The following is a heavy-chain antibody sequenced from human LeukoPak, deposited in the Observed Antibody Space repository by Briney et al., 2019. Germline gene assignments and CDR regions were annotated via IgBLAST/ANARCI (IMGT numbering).Heavy chain of an antibody. D-gene: IGHD3-22*01. CDR3: ARQSDSSGYYYLGAYDF. J-gene: IGHJ3*01. CDR2: IYTSGNT. Sequence: SETLSLTCTVAGGSISGYYWSWIRQPAGKGLEWIWRIYTSGNTNYNPSLKSRLTMSVDTSKNQFSLKLSSVTAADTAVYYCARQSDSSGYYYLGAYDFCGQGTMVTVSS. CDR1: GGSISGYY. V-gene: IGHV4-4*07.